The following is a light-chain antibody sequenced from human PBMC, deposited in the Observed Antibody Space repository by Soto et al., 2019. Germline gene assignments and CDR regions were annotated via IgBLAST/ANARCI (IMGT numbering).Light chain of an antibody. CDR1: QSVSSY. CDR2: DAS. Sequence: EIVLTQSPATLSLSPGERATLSCRASQSVSSYLAWYQQKPGQAPRLLIYDASNRATGIPARFSGSGSGTGFTLTISSLEPEDFAVYYCQQYGGSPRTFGQGTKVDI. V-gene: IGKV3-11*01. CDR3: QQYGGSPRT. J-gene: IGKJ1*01.